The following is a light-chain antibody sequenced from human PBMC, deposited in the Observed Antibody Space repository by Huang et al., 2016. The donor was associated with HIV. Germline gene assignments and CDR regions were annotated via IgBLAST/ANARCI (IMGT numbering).Light chain of an antibody. V-gene: IGKV1-39*01. J-gene: IGKJ4*01. Sequence: DIQMTQSPSSLSASVGDRISITCRASQTISTFLNWYQQQPGKAPKLLIYAASNLQSGVASRVSGTGSGTHFTLTVTGLQHDDFATYFCQQTSSVPLTFGGGTRVE. CDR2: AAS. CDR1: QTISTF. CDR3: QQTSSVPLT.